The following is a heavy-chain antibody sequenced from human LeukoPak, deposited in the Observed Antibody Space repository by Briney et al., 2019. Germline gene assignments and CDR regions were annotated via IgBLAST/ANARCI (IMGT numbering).Heavy chain of an antibody. CDR2: IIPILGIA. CDR1: GGTFSSYT. CDR3: ASGVYSYGYVLDY. D-gene: IGHD5-18*01. J-gene: IGHJ4*02. V-gene: IGHV1-69*02. Sequence: XVKVSCKASGGTFSSYTISWVRQAPGQGLEWMGRIIPILGIANYAQKFQGRVTITADKSTSTAYMELSSLRSEDTAVYYCASGVYSYGYVLDYWGQGTLVTVSS.